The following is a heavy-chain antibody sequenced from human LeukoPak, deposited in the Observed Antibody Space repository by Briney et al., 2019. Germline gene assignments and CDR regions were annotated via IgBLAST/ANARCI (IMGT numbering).Heavy chain of an antibody. Sequence: GGSLRLSCAASGFTFDDYAMHWVRQAPGKGLEWVSGISGSGRGGSVYYADSVKGRFTISRDNSKNTLYLQMNSLRAEDTAVYYCAKAGSIRFDYWGQGTLVTVSS. CDR1: GFTFDDYA. CDR2: ISGSGRGGSV. D-gene: IGHD1-26*01. CDR3: AKAGSIRFDY. J-gene: IGHJ4*02. V-gene: IGHV3-23*01.